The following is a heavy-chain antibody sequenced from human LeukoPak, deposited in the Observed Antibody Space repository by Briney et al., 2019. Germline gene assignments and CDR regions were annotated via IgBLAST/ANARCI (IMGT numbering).Heavy chain of an antibody. CDR2: INHSGST. CDR1: GGSFSGYY. D-gene: IGHD1-26*01. V-gene: IGHV4-34*01. J-gene: IGHJ4*02. Sequence: SETLSLTCAVYGGSFSGYYWSWIRQPPGKGLEWIGEINHSGSTNYNPSLKSRVTISVDTSKNKFSLKLSSVTAADTAVYYCARKLRSGSYYLGAWGYFDYWGQGTLVTVSS. CDR3: ARKLRSGSYYLGAWGYFDY.